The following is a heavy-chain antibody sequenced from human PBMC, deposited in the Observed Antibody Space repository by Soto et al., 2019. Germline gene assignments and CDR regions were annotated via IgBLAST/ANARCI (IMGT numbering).Heavy chain of an antibody. D-gene: IGHD5-12*01. Sequence: EVQLVESGGGLVQPGGSLRLSCAASEFTFSTYSMNWVRQTPGKGLEWVSYVSSSGSTIYYADSVKGRFTVSRDNAKNSLYLQMNSLRDEDTAVYYCARVVAYYFDYWGQGTLVTVSS. CDR3: ARVVAYYFDY. J-gene: IGHJ4*02. V-gene: IGHV3-48*02. CDR1: EFTFSTYS. CDR2: VSSSGSTI.